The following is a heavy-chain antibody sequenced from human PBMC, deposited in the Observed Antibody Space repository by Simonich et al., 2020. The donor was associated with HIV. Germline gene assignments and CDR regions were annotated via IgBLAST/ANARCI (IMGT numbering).Heavy chain of an antibody. J-gene: IGHJ4*02. CDR2: INHSGST. Sequence: QVQLQQWGAGLLKPSETLSLTCAVYGGSFSGYYWSWNRQPPGKGLEWIGEINHSGSTNYNPSLKGRVTISVDTSKNQFSLKLSSVTAADTAVYYCARGFYQRLYYFDYWGQGTLVTVSS. CDR3: ARGFYQRLYYFDY. D-gene: IGHD2-2*01. V-gene: IGHV4-34*01. CDR1: GGSFSGYY.